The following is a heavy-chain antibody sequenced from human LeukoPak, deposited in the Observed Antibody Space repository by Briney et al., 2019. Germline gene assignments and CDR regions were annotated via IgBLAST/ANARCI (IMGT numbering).Heavy chain of an antibody. Sequence: PGGSLRLSCAASGFTFSSYGMSWVRQAPGKGLEWVSAISGSGGSTYYADSVKGRFTISRDNSKNTLHLQMNSLRAEDTAVYYCAKSRIVLVHYFDYWGQGTLVTVSS. J-gene: IGHJ4*02. CDR3: AKSRIVLVHYFDY. CDR1: GFTFSSYG. V-gene: IGHV3-23*01. CDR2: ISGSGGST. D-gene: IGHD1-26*01.